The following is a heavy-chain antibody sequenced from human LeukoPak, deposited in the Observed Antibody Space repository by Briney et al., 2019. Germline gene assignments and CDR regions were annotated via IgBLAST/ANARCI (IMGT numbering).Heavy chain of an antibody. J-gene: IGHJ4*02. Sequence: SETLSLTCTVSGGSISSSSYYWGWIRQPPGKGLEWIGSIYYSGSTYYNPSLKSRVTISVDTSKNQFSLKLSSVTAADTAVYYCARGRPWYYYDSSGYYGYYFDYWGQGTLVTVSS. V-gene: IGHV4-39*07. D-gene: IGHD3-22*01. CDR3: ARGRPWYYYDSSGYYGYYFDY. CDR1: GGSISSSSYY. CDR2: IYYSGST.